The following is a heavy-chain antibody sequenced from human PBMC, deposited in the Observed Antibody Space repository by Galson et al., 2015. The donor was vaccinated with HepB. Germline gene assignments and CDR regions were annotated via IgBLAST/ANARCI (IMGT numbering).Heavy chain of an antibody. Sequence: QSGAEVKKPGESLRISCKGSGYSFTSYWISWVRQMPGKGLEWMGRIAPSDSYTNYRPSFQGHVTISADKSICTAYLQWSSLKAADTAMYYCARLFSGSYYNPNDYWGQGALVTVSS. CDR3: ARLFSGSYYNPNDY. CDR1: GYSFTSYW. J-gene: IGHJ4*02. D-gene: IGHD3-10*01. V-gene: IGHV5-10-1*01. CDR2: IAPSDSYT.